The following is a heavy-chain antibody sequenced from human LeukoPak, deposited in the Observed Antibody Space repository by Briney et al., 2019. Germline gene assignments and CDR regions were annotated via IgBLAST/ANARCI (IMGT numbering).Heavy chain of an antibody. CDR2: ISYDGSNK. V-gene: IGHV3-30*01. CDR1: GFTFSSYA. Sequence: GGSLRLSCVASGFTFSSYAMHWVRQAPGKGLEWVAVISYDGSNKYYADSVKGRFTISRDNSKNTLYLQMNSLRAEDTAVYYCARDPGGIAAAGSLWGQGTLVTVSS. D-gene: IGHD6-13*01. J-gene: IGHJ4*02. CDR3: ARDPGGIAAAGSL.